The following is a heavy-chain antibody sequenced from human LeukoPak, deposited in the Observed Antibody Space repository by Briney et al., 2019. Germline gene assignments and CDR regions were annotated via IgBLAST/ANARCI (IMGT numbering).Heavy chain of an antibody. CDR1: GGSISSYY. J-gene: IGHJ4*02. D-gene: IGHD3-10*01. Sequence: PSETLSLTCTVSGGSISSYYWSWIRQPAGKGLEWIGRIYTSGSTNYNPSLKSRLTISLDTSKNQFSLKLNSVTAADTAVYYCARGRSGHGGLDYWGQGTLVTVSS. V-gene: IGHV4-4*07. CDR3: ARGRSGHGGLDY. CDR2: IYTSGST.